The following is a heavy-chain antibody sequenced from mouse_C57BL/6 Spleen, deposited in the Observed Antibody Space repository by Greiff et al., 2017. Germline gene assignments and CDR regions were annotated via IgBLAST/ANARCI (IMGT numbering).Heavy chain of an antibody. V-gene: IGHV5-17*01. J-gene: IGHJ2*01. CDR3: ARLNYGSREDYFDY. Sequence: EVQLVESGGGLVKPGGSLKLSCAASGFTFSDYGMHWVRQAPEKGLEWVAYISSGSSTIYYADTVKGRFTISRDNAKNTLFLQMTSLRSEDTAMYYCARLNYGSREDYFDYWGQGTTLTVSS. CDR1: GFTFSDYG. CDR2: ISSGSSTI. D-gene: IGHD1-1*01.